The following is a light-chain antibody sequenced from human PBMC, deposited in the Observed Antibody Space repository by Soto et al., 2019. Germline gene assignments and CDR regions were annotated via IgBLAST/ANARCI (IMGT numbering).Light chain of an antibody. J-gene: IGKJ3*01. CDR3: MQGKHRRAT. V-gene: IGKV2-30*01. CDR1: QSLVYGEGNTF. Sequence: DVVMTQSPLSLPVTLGQPASISCRSSQSLVYGEGNTFLNRFQQRPGQSPRRLIYKVSNRDSRVADRFNGSGSGTDFTLKISRVEADDIGIDYCMQGKHRRATFGPGTKLDIK. CDR2: KVS.